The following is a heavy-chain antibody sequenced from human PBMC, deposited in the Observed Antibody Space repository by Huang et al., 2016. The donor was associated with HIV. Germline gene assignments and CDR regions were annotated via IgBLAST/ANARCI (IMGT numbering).Heavy chain of an antibody. Sequence: EEHLVESGGGLVQPGGSRRLSCEASGFKFSNYWMQWVRQAPGKGLMWVSRIKIDGRTTDYADSVKGRFTISRDNAKNTLYLQMSSLTAEDTAIYYCARAGGFEIWGQGTVVTVSS. J-gene: IGHJ3*02. V-gene: IGHV3-74*01. D-gene: IGHD2-15*01. CDR3: ARAGGFEI. CDR2: IKIDGRTT. CDR1: GFKFSNYW.